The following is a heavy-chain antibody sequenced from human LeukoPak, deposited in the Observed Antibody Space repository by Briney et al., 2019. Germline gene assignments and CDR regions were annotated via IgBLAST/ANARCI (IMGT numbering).Heavy chain of an antibody. Sequence: GGSLRLSCAASGFTFSDHAMDWVRRAPGKGLEWVGRIRNKANSYTTEYAASVQGRFTVSRDDSKNSLYLQMNSMKTEDTAVYYCTRLVGANDWGQGTLVTVSS. CDR3: TRLVGAND. CDR2: IRNKANSYTT. D-gene: IGHD1-26*01. CDR1: GFTFSDHA. J-gene: IGHJ4*02. V-gene: IGHV3-72*01.